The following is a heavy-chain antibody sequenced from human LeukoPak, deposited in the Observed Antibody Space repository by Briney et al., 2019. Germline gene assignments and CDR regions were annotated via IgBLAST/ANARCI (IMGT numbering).Heavy chain of an antibody. D-gene: IGHD1-14*01. CDR3: ARPSGGTPFKRFDY. CDR2: INDSGST. J-gene: IGHJ4*02. Sequence: SETLSLTCAVYGGSFSGHHWSWIRQPPGKGLEWIGEINDSGSTNYNPSLKSRVTMSVDTSKNQFSVKLTSVTAADTAVYYCARPSGGTPFKRFDYWGEGTLVTVSS. V-gene: IGHV4-34*01. CDR1: GGSFSGHH.